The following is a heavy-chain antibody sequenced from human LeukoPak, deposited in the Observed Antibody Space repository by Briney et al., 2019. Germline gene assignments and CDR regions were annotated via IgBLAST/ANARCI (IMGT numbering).Heavy chain of an antibody. CDR3: AKDRSIGTYYTFDH. D-gene: IGHD1-26*01. CDR2: ISASGVMT. V-gene: IGHV3-23*01. J-gene: IGHJ4*02. Sequence: GGSLRLSCAASGFTFTNYAMTWVRQAPGKGLEWVSSISASGVMTYYADSVKGRFTVPRDNSKNSLYLQMSSLTAADTAVYYCAKDRSIGTYYTFDHWGQGTLVTVSS. CDR1: GFTFTNYA.